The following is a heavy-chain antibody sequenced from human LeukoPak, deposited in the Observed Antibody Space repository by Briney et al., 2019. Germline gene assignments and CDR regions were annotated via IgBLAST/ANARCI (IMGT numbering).Heavy chain of an antibody. J-gene: IGHJ5*02. CDR1: GGTFSTYA. V-gene: IGHV1-69*13. D-gene: IGHD4-17*01. Sequence: ASVKVSCKSSGGTFSTYAVTWVRQAPGQGLEWIGGIIPIFGITNYAQKFQGRVTITADESTSTVFMDLSSLRSEDMALYYCARGPGDYGDFNWFDRWAREPSSPSPQ. CDR3: ARGPGDYGDFNWFDR. CDR2: IIPIFGIT.